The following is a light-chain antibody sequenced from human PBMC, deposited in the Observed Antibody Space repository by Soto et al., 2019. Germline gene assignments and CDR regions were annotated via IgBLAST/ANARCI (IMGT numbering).Light chain of an antibody. CDR1: QTISNY. CDR2: AAS. CDR3: QQSYTIPWM. V-gene: IGKV1-39*01. J-gene: IGKJ1*01. Sequence: DIHMTQSPSSLSAFVGDRVTITCRAGQTISNYVNWYQQKPGKAPKVLIYAASTLQSGVTSRFSGSGSGADFTLTSSSLQPEDFSTYYCQQSYTIPWMFGQGTKVEIK.